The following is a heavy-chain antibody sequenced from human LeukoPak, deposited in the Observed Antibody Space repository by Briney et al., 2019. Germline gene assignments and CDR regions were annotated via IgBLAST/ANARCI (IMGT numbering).Heavy chain of an antibody. Sequence: SETLSLTCTVSGGSIGSSSYYWGWIRQPPGKGLEWIGSIYYSGSTYYNPSLKSRVTISVDTSKNQFSLKLSSVTAADTAVYYCASRIPDCSGGSCYSTFWDYWGQGTLVTVSS. CDR2: IYYSGST. CDR1: GGSIGSSSYY. J-gene: IGHJ4*02. CDR3: ASRIPDCSGGSCYSTFWDY. D-gene: IGHD2-15*01. V-gene: IGHV4-39*01.